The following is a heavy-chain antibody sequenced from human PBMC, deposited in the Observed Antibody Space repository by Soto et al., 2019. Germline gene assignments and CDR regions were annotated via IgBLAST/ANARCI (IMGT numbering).Heavy chain of an antibody. V-gene: IGHV3-53*01. J-gene: IGHJ6*02. Sequence: GGCLRLSCAASGFTVSSKYMSWVRQAPGKGLEWVSVIYSGGSTYYADSVKGRFTISRDNSKNTLYLQMNSLRAEDTAVYYCARDRPPYYDILTGLGYPDGMDVWGQGTTVTVSS. CDR3: ARDRPPYYDILTGLGYPDGMDV. D-gene: IGHD3-9*01. CDR1: GFTVSSKY. CDR2: IYSGGST.